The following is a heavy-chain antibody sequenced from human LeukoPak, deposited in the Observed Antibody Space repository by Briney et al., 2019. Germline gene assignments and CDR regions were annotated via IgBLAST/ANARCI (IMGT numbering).Heavy chain of an antibody. CDR1: GGSFSGYY. CDR3: AREGRNRYCSGGSCYPRKCPFDY. Sequence: PSETLSLTCAVYGGSFSGYYWSWIRQPPGKGLEWIGEINQSGSTSYNPSLKSRVTISVDTSKNQFSLKLSSVTAADTAVYYCAREGRNRYCSGGSCYPRKCPFDYWGQGTLVTVSS. CDR2: INQSGST. V-gene: IGHV4-34*01. D-gene: IGHD2-15*01. J-gene: IGHJ4*02.